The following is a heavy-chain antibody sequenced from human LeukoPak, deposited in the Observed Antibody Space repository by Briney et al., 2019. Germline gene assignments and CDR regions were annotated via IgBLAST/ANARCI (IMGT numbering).Heavy chain of an antibody. CDR1: GFTFSSYS. Sequence: GGSLRLSCAASGFTFSSYSMNWVRQAPGKGLEWVSSISKNSGYMYYIDSVKGRFTISRNNAKNSMFLQMNSPRAEDTAVYYCTRASVVDANDDFDIWGQGTMVTVSS. D-gene: IGHD2-15*01. CDR3: TRASVVDANDDFDI. J-gene: IGHJ3*02. CDR2: ISKNSGYM. V-gene: IGHV3-21*01.